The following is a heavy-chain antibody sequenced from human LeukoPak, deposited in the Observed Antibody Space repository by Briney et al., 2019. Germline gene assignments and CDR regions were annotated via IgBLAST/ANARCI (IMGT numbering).Heavy chain of an antibody. CDR1: GFTVSSNY. V-gene: IGHV3-66*01. D-gene: IGHD1-26*01. Sequence: GGSLRLSRAASGFTVSSNYMSWVRQAPGKGLEWVSVIYSGGSTYYADSVKGRFTISRDNSKNTLYLQMNSLRAEDTAVYYCARDRSGSSPFDPWGQGTLVTVSS. CDR2: IYSGGST. CDR3: ARDRSGSSPFDP. J-gene: IGHJ5*02.